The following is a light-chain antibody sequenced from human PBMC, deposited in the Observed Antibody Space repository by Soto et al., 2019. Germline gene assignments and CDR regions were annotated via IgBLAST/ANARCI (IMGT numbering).Light chain of an antibody. J-gene: IGKJ4*01. CDR1: QTIHSN. CDR2: AAS. V-gene: IGKV3D-15*01. Sequence: EIVMTQSPATLPVSPGERVTLSYRPSQTIHSNLAWYQQRPGQAPRPLIYAASTRATGIPTRFSGNGFGTEFTLTISSLQSEDFGVYYCQQYSDWPLTCGGGTKVEIK. CDR3: QQYSDWPLT.